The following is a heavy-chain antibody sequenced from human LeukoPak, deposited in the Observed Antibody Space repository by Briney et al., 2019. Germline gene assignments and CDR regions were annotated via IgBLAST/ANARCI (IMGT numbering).Heavy chain of an antibody. CDR1: VGTFTSLA. V-gene: IGHV1-69*04. D-gene: IGHD3-22*01. CDR2: IIPISGIA. CDR3: AARNYERSVYYQYYLYY. Sequence: SVKVSFKATVGTFTSLACNWVRQAPGQGLEWMGRIIPISGIANYAQKFQGRVTITADISTGTAYMELNSLRSEDTAVFYCAARNYERSVYYQYYLYYWGQGTLVTVSS. J-gene: IGHJ4*02.